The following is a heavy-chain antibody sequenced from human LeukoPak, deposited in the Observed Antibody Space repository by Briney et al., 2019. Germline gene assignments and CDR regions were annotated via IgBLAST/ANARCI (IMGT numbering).Heavy chain of an antibody. CDR1: GGSFSGYN. V-gene: IGHV4-34*01. J-gene: IGHJ4*02. CDR3: ARDGEYYYGSGGFDY. Sequence: SPSETLSLTCAVYGGSFSGYNWSWVRQPPEKGLEWIGEINHSGSANYNPSLKSRVTISVDTSKNQFSLKLSSVTAADTAVYYCARDGEYYYGSGGFDYWGQGTLVTVSS. CDR2: INHSGSA. D-gene: IGHD3-10*01.